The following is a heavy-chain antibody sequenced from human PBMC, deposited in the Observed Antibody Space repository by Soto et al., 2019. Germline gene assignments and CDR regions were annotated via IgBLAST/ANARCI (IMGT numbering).Heavy chain of an antibody. D-gene: IGHD1-26*01. J-gene: IGHJ5*01. CDR3: ARDEGATVASNWFDS. Sequence: EVQVVESGGGLVQPGGSLRVSCVGSGFTFRSYWMSWVRQAPGKGLEWVANIRPDGSERYYVDSVRGRFTISRDNAKNALCLEVSSLKAEDKDGYYCARDEGATVASNWFDSWGQGALVTASS. CDR1: GFTFRSYW. CDR2: IRPDGSER. V-gene: IGHV3-7*03.